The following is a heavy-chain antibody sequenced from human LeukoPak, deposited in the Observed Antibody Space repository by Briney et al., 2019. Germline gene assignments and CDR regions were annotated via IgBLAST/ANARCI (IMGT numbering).Heavy chain of an antibody. CDR2: INPSGGST. CDR3: ARCFLVVDYFDY. V-gene: IGHV1-46*01. CDR1: GYTFTSYY. D-gene: IGHD2-15*01. Sequence: GASVKVSCKASGYTFTSYYIHWVRQAPGQGLEWMGIINPSGGSTTYAQKFQGRVTMTRDTSISTAYMELSRLRSDDTAVYYCARCFLVVDYFDYWGQGTLVTVSS. J-gene: IGHJ4*02.